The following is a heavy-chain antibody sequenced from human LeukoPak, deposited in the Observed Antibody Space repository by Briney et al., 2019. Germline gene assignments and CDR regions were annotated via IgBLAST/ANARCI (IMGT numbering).Heavy chain of an antibody. Sequence: SETLSLTCTVSGGSISGYYWSWIRQPPGKGLEWIAYLYYSGCTNYNPSLKSRVTISVDTSKNQFSLKLSSVTAADTAVYYCARLDYYDSGSPTLDYWGQGTLVTVSS. D-gene: IGHD3-10*01. CDR3: ARLDYYDSGSPTLDY. CDR2: LYYSGCT. CDR1: GGSISGYY. J-gene: IGHJ4*02. V-gene: IGHV4-59*12.